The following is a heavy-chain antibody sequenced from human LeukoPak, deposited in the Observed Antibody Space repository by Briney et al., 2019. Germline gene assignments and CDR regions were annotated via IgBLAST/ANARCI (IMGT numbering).Heavy chain of an antibody. V-gene: IGHV1-8*03. CDR2: MNPNSGTT. Sequence: ASVKXSCKASGYTFTNYDINWVRQATGQGLEWMGWMNPNSGTTGYAQKFLGRVTITRNTSISTAYMELRSLRSDDTAVYYCARDTYCSSTSCSTITLFQHWGQGTLVTVSS. CDR1: GYTFTNYD. D-gene: IGHD2-2*01. J-gene: IGHJ1*01. CDR3: ARDTYCSSTSCSTITLFQH.